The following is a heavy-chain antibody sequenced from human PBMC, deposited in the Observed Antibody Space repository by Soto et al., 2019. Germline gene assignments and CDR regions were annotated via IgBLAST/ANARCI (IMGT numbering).Heavy chain of an antibody. V-gene: IGHV4-4*02. D-gene: IGHD1-26*01. CDR1: GGSISTNW. CDR3: ATLPPRVVASLLPSPT. Sequence: VQLRQSGPGLVKPSGTLSLTCAVSGGSISTNWWTWVRQAPGKGLEWIGEIYHSGNTYYNPSLKGRVTITVDKSNNQFSLKLNSVTAADTAVYYCATLPPRVVASLLPSPTWGQGTLVTVSS. J-gene: IGHJ5*02. CDR2: IYHSGNT.